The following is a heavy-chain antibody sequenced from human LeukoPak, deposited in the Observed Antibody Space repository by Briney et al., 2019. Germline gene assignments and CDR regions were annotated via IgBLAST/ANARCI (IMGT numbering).Heavy chain of an antibody. D-gene: IGHD6-13*01. CDR1: GYTFTSYD. V-gene: IGHV1-8*01. CDR3: ARWGAAGTWGYYYYYYMDV. J-gene: IGHJ6*03. Sequence: ASVKVSCXASGYTFTSYDINWVRQVTGQGLEWMGWMNPNSGNTGYAQKFQGRVTMTRNTSISTAYMELSSLRSEDTAVYYCARWGAAGTWGYYYYYYMDVWGKGTTVTVSS. CDR2: MNPNSGNT.